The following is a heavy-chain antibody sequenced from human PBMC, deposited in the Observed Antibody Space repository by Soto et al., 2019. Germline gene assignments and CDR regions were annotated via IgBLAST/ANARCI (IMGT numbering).Heavy chain of an antibody. CDR3: ARYYDILTGYDLSYYYYGMDV. CDR1: GYTFTSYG. Sequence: QVQLVQSGAEVKKPGASVKVSCKASGYTFTSYGISWVRQAPRQGLEWMGWISAYNGNTNYAQKLQGRVTMTTDTSTSTAYMELRSLRSDDTAVYYCARYYDILTGYDLSYYYYGMDVWGQGTTVTVSS. D-gene: IGHD3-9*01. V-gene: IGHV1-18*01. CDR2: ISAYNGNT. J-gene: IGHJ6*02.